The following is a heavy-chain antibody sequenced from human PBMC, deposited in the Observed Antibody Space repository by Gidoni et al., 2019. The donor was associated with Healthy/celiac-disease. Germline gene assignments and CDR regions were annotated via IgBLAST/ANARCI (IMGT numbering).Heavy chain of an antibody. CDR1: GFTFSSYA. Sequence: EVQLLESGGGLVQPGGSMRLSCAASGFTFSSYAMSWVRQAPGKGLEWFSAISGSGGSTYYADSVKGRFTISRDNSKNTLYLQMNSLRAEDTAVYYCAKDVYILTGYYIGGDAFDIWGQGTMVTVSS. V-gene: IGHV3-23*01. J-gene: IGHJ3*02. CDR3: AKDVYILTGYYIGGDAFDI. CDR2: ISGSGGST. D-gene: IGHD3-9*01.